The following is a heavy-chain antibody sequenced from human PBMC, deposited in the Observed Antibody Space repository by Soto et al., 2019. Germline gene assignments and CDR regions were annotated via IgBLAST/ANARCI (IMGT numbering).Heavy chain of an antibody. CDR2: IYYSGST. D-gene: IGHD6-6*01. CDR1: GGSISSSSYY. J-gene: IGHJ4*02. CDR3: ARADRIEYSSSPCFDY. Sequence: SETLSLTCTVSGGSISSSSYYWGWIRQPPGKGLEWIGSIYYSGSTYYNPSLKSRVTISVDTSKNQFSLKLSSVTAADTAVYYCARADRIEYSSSPCFDYWGQGTLVTVSS. V-gene: IGHV4-39*01.